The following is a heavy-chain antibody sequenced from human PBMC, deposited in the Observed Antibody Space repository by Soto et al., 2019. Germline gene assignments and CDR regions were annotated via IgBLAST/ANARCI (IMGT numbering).Heavy chain of an antibody. CDR2: IYYSGST. D-gene: IGHD3-16*01. CDR3: ARALIGVNWFDP. Sequence: QVQLQESGPGLVKPSETLSLTCTVSGGSISSYYWSWIRQPPGKGLEWIGYIYYSGSTNYNPSLKSRVTISVDTSKNQFSLKLSSVTAADTAVYYCARALIGVNWFDPWGQGTLVTVSS. CDR1: GGSISSYY. V-gene: IGHV4-59*01. J-gene: IGHJ5*02.